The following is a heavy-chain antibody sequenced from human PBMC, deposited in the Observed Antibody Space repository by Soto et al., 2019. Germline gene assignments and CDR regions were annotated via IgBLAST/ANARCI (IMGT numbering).Heavy chain of an antibody. CDR2: IIPIFGTA. CDR3: ARWDAAAGTFDY. D-gene: IGHD6-13*01. CDR1: GGTFSSYA. V-gene: IGHV1-69*06. Sequence: ASVKVSCKASGGTFSSYAISWVRQAPGQGLEWMGGIIPIFGTANYAQKFQGRVTITADKSTSTAYMELSSLRSEDTAVYYCARWDAAAGTFDYWGQGTLVTVSS. J-gene: IGHJ4*02.